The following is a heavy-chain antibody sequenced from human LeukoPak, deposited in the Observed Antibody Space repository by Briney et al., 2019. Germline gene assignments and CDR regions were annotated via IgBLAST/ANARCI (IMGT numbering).Heavy chain of an antibody. CDR2: INHSGST. CDR3: ARGGGLRYFDY. CDR1: GGSFSGYY. J-gene: IGHJ4*02. D-gene: IGHD4-17*01. Sequence: SETLSLTCAVYGGSFSGYYWSWIRQPPGKGLEWIGGINHSGSTNYNPSLKSRVTISVDTSKNQFSLKLSSVTAADTAVYYCARGGGLRYFDYWGQGTLVTVSS. V-gene: IGHV4-34*01.